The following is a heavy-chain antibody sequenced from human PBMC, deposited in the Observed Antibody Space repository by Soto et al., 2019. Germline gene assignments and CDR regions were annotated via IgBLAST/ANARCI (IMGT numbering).Heavy chain of an antibody. Sequence: GGSLRLSCAASGFTFSSYWMSWVRQAPGKGLEWVANIKQDGSEKYYVDSVKGRFTISRDNAKNSLYLQMNSLRAEDTAVYYCARNQYDFWSGYRGWFDPWGQGTLVTVSS. D-gene: IGHD3-3*01. CDR1: GFTFSSYW. CDR3: ARNQYDFWSGYRGWFDP. V-gene: IGHV3-7*01. J-gene: IGHJ5*02. CDR2: IKQDGSEK.